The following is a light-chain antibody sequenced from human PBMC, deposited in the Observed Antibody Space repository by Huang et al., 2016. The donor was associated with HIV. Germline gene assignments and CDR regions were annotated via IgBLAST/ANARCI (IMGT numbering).Light chain of an antibody. CDR1: QSVAKH. V-gene: IGKV3-15*01. Sequence: EIVMTQSPATLSVSPGERFTLSCRASQSVAKHFAWYQQKPGQAPRLLIYCESTRATGIPARFSGIGSGTEFTLTISSLQSEDFAVDYCHHYSNWPPTWTFGQGTKVEIK. CDR2: CES. CDR3: HHYSNWPPTWT. J-gene: IGKJ1*01.